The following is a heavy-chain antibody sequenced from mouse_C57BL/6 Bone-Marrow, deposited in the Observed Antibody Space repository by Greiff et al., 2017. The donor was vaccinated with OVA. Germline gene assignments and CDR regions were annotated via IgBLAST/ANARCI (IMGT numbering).Heavy chain of an antibody. Sequence: QVQLQQSGAELVKPGASVKMSCKASGYTFTSYWITWVKQRPGQGLEWIGDIYPGSGSTNYNEKFKSKATLTVDTSSSTAYMQLSSLTSEDSAVYYCARDRGDSNYVDLDYWGQGTSVTVSS. CDR3: ARDRGDSNYVDLDY. CDR2: IYPGSGST. CDR1: GYTFTSYW. V-gene: IGHV1-55*01. J-gene: IGHJ4*01. D-gene: IGHD2-5*01.